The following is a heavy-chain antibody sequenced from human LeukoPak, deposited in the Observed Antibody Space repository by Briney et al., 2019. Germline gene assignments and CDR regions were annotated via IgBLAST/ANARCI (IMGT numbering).Heavy chain of an antibody. CDR3: ASVRGYSSGWYASGFDP. Sequence: SETLSLTCTVSGGSISSSSYYWGWIRQPPGKGPEWIGSIYYSGSTNYNPSLKSRVTISLDTSKNQFSLKLRSVTAADTAVYYCASVRGYSSGWYASGFDPWGQGTLVTVSS. V-gene: IGHV4-39*07. CDR1: GGSISSSSYY. J-gene: IGHJ5*02. D-gene: IGHD6-19*01. CDR2: IYYSGST.